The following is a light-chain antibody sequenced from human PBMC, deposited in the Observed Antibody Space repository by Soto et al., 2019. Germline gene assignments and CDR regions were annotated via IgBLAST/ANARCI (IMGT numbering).Light chain of an antibody. J-gene: IGKJ4*01. CDR2: DAS. Sequence: EIVLTQSPGTLSLSPGERATLYCRASQSVSSGYLAWYQHKPGQAPRLLIYDASSRATGIPDRFSGSGSGTDFTLTISRLETEYFAVYYCQQYGSSPAFGGGTKFEIK. CDR3: QQYGSSPA. CDR1: QSVSSGY. V-gene: IGKV3-20*01.